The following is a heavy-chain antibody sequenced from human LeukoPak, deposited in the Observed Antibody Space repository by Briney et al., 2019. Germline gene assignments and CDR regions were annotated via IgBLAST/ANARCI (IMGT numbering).Heavy chain of an antibody. CDR1: GGSFSGYY. CDR2: INHSGST. CDR3: ARAGPLTGYYFDY. Sequence: PSETLSLTCAVYGGSFSGYYWSWIRQPPGKGLEWIGEINHSGSTNYNPSLKSRVTISVDTSKNQFSLKLSSVTAADTAVYYCARAGPLTGYYFDYWGQGTLVTVSS. V-gene: IGHV4-34*01. D-gene: IGHD7-27*01. J-gene: IGHJ4*02.